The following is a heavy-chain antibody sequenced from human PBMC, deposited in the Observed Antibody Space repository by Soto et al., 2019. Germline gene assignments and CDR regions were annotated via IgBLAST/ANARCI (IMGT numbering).Heavy chain of an antibody. D-gene: IGHD1-26*01. Sequence: GGSLRLSCAASGFTFSSYGMHWVRQAPGKGLEWVAVIWYDGSNKYYADSVKGRFTSSRDNSKNTLYLQMNSLRAEDTAGYYCARAGLWEWVLTDWGQGTLVTVSS. J-gene: IGHJ4*02. V-gene: IGHV3-33*01. CDR2: IWYDGSNK. CDR3: ARAGLWEWVLTD. CDR1: GFTFSSYG.